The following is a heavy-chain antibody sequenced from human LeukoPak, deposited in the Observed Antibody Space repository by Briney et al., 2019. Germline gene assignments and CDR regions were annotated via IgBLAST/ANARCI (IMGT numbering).Heavy chain of an antibody. CDR2: FDPEDGET. J-gene: IGHJ4*02. D-gene: IGHD5-18*01. CDR1: GYTLTELS. V-gene: IGHV1-24*01. Sequence: GASVKVSCKVSGYTLTELSMHWVRQAPGKGLEWMGGFDPEDGETIYAQKFQGRVTMTEDASTDTAYMELSSLRSEDTAVYYCATLKRGYSYIFDYWGQGTLVTVSS. CDR3: ATLKRGYSYIFDY.